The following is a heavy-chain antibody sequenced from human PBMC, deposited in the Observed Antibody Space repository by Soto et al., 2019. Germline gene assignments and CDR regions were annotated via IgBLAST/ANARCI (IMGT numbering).Heavy chain of an antibody. J-gene: IGHJ4*02. D-gene: IGHD6-19*01. CDR1: RVTFSDYY. CDR3: VRDGYTSGWSGNFDY. Sequence: QVQLVESGGGLVKPGGSLRLSCAASRVTFSDYYMSWIRQAPGKGLEWVSYISSSGSTIYYADSVKGRFTISRDNAKKSLYLQMSSLRAEDTAVYYCVRDGYTSGWSGNFDYWGQGTLVTVSP. V-gene: IGHV3-11*01. CDR2: ISSSGSTI.